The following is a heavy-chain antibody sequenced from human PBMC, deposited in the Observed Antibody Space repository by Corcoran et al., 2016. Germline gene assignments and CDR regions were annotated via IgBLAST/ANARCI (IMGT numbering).Heavy chain of an antibody. J-gene: IGHJ3*02. CDR2: IYYSGST. CDR3: AREIVVVVAATTHDAFDI. D-gene: IGHD2-15*01. CDR1: GGSISSGGYY. V-gene: IGHV4-31*03. Sequence: QVQLQESGPGLVKPSQTLSLTCTVSGGSISSGGYYWSWIRQHPGKGLEWIGYIYYSGSTYYNPSLKSRVTISVDTSKNQFSLKLSSVTAADTAVYYCAREIVVVVAATTHDAFDIWGQGTMVTVSS.